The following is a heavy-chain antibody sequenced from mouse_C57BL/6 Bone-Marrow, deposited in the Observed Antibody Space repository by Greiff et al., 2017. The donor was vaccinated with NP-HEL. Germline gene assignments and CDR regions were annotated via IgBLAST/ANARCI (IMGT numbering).Heavy chain of an antibody. CDR2: IYPGDGDT. CDR3: ARSRSNSWFAY. D-gene: IGHD2-5*01. V-gene: IGHV1-80*01. CDR1: GYAFSSYW. J-gene: IGHJ3*01. Sequence: QVHVKQSGAELVKPGASVKISCKASGYAFSSYWMNWVKQRPGKGLEWIGQIYPGDGDTNYNGKFKGKATLTADKSSSTAYMQLSSLTSEDSAVYFCARSRSNSWFAYWGQGTLVTVSA.